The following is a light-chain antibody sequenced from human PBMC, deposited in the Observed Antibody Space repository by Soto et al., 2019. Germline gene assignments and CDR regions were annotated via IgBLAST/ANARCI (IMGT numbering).Light chain of an antibody. CDR2: DAS. CDR1: QDITTY. CDR3: QQYYDLPPLT. J-gene: IGKJ4*01. V-gene: IGKV1-33*01. Sequence: DVQLTQSPSSVSASVGDRVTITCQASQDITTYLHWYQQKPGKAPKLFISDASSLAPGGPSRFSGSGSGTDFSFTIRSLQPEDSGIYYCQQYYDLPPLTFGGGSTVE.